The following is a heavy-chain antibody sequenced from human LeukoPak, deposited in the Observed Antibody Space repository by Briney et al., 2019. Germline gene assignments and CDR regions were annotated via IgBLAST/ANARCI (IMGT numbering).Heavy chain of an antibody. CDR1: GFTFSDYY. CDR2: ISSSGSTI. Sequence: GGSLRLSCAASGFTFSDYYMSWIRQAPGKGLEWVSYISSSGSTIYYADSVKGRFTVSRDNAKNSLFLQMNSLRAEDTALYYCARSDFGDSIDYWGQGTLVTVSS. V-gene: IGHV3-11*04. J-gene: IGHJ4*02. CDR3: ARSDFGDSIDY. D-gene: IGHD4-17*01.